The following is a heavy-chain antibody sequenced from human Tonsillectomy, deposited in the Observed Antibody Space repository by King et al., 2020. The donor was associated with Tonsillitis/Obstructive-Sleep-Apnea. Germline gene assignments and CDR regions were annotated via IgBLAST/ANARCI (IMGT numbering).Heavy chain of an antibody. D-gene: IGHD6-19*01. Sequence: QLQESGPGLAKPSETLSLTCTVSGGSISSSNYYWGWIRQPPGKGLEWIGSIYHSGSSYYNPSLKSRVTMSVDTSKNQFSLKLSSVTAADTAVYYCARTYSSGWFYFDYWGQGTLVTVSS. CDR1: GGSISSSNYY. V-gene: IGHV4-39*01. J-gene: IGHJ4*02. CDR2: IYHSGSS. CDR3: ARTYSSGWFYFDY.